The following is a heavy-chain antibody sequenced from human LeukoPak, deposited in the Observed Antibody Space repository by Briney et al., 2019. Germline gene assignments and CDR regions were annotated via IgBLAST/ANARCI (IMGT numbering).Heavy chain of an antibody. D-gene: IGHD5-18*01. CDR1: GGSISSGDYC. CDR2: IYYSGST. J-gene: IGHJ4*02. V-gene: IGHV4-30-4*01. Sequence: SQTLSLTCTVSGGSISSGDYCWSWIRQPPGKGLEWIGYIYYSGSTYYNPSLKSRVTISVDTSKNQFSLKLSSVTAADTAVYYCARDPLTADTGFDYWGQGTLVTVSS. CDR3: ARDPLTADTGFDY.